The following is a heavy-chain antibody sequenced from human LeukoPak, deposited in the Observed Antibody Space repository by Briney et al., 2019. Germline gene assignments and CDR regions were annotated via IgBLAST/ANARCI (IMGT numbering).Heavy chain of an antibody. CDR1: GDSITSSGFY. V-gene: IGHV4-39*07. CDR3: ARDNGSGSCDL. Sequence: PSETLSLTCNVSGDSITSSGFYWGWIRQPPGKGLEWIGSFYHSGNTFYNPSLKSRVTISVDRSKNQFSLKLSSVTAADTAVYYCARDNGSGSCDLWGRGTLVTVSS. CDR2: FYHSGNT. D-gene: IGHD3-10*01. J-gene: IGHJ2*01.